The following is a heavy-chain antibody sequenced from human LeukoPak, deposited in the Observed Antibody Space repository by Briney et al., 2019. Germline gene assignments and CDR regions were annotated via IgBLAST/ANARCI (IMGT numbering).Heavy chain of an antibody. J-gene: IGHJ3*02. V-gene: IGHV3-48*01. CDR1: GFTFSSYS. D-gene: IGHD1-26*01. Sequence: GGSLRLSCAASGFTFSSYSMNWVRQAPGKGLEWVSYISSSSSTIYYADSVKGRFTISRDNAKNSLYLQMNSLRAEDTAVYYCAKDSGLWPNDAFDIWGQGTMVTVSS. CDR2: ISSSSSTI. CDR3: AKDSGLWPNDAFDI.